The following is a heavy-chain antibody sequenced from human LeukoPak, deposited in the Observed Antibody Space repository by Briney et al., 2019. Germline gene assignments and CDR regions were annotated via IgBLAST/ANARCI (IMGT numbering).Heavy chain of an antibody. Sequence: ASVKVSCKASGYTFSDYYMHWVRQAPGHGLEWMGWINSYSGGTNYAEKFQGRVTMTRDTSITTAYMELSSLRSDDTAMYYCATLRRSGWYIGDWGQGTLVTVSS. CDR1: GYTFSDYY. CDR3: ATLRRSGWYIGD. V-gene: IGHV1-2*02. CDR2: INSYSGGT. D-gene: IGHD6-19*01. J-gene: IGHJ4*02.